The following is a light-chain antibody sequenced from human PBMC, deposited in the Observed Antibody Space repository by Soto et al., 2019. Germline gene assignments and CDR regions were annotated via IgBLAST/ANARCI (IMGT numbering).Light chain of an antibody. CDR2: DAS. CDR3: QQRSNWPPKYT. V-gene: IGKV3-11*01. J-gene: IGKJ2*01. Sequence: EIVLTQSPATLSLSPGERATLSCRASQSVSSYLAWYQQKPGQAPRLLIYDASNRATGIPARFSGSGSGTDFTLTISSLEPEDFAVYYCQQRSNWPPKYTFGQGTKLVIK. CDR1: QSVSSY.